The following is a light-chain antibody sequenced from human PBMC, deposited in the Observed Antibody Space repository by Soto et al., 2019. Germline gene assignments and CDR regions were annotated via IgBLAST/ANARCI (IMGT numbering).Light chain of an antibody. Sequence: QPVLTQSPSASASLGASVKLTCTLSSGHTTYAIAWHQQQPEKGPRYLMNLNSDGSHSKGDGIPDRFSGSSSGAERYLTISSLQSEDEADYYCQTWGTGPLVFGGGTTLTVL. V-gene: IGLV4-69*01. J-gene: IGLJ2*01. CDR3: QTWGTGPLV. CDR2: LNSDGSH. CDR1: SGHTTYA.